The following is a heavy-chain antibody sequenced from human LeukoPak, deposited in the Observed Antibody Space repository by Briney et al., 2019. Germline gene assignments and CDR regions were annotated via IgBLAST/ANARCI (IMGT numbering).Heavy chain of an antibody. CDR1: GGSISSSSYY. CDR2: IFHSGIN. Sequence: PSETLSLTCTVPGGSISSSSYYWGWTRHPPGKGREWIGSIFHSGINSYNPSLKSLVTISVDTSKNQFSLKLSSVTAADTAVYYCARHGRSSSWFRFQYFQHWGQGTLVTVSS. CDR3: ARHGRSSSWFRFQYFQH. J-gene: IGHJ1*01. V-gene: IGHV4-39*01. D-gene: IGHD6-13*01.